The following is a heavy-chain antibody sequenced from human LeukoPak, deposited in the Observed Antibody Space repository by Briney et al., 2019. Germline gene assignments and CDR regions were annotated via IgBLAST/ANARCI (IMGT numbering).Heavy chain of an antibody. V-gene: IGHV3-74*01. J-gene: IGHJ4*02. CDR3: ARDGVVYYYDSSGYYYFDY. Sequence: GGSLRLSCAASGFTFSSYWMHWVRQAPGKGLVWVSRINIDGSSTTYADSVKGRFTIYRDNAKNTLYLQMNSLRAEDTAVYYCARDGVVYYYDSSGYYYFDYWGQGTLVTVSS. CDR1: GFTFSSYW. CDR2: INIDGSST. D-gene: IGHD3-22*01.